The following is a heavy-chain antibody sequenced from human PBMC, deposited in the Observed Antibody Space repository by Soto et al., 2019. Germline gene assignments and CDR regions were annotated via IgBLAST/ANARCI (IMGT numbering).Heavy chain of an antibody. CDR3: ASGGGYYALDY. D-gene: IGHD1-26*01. Sequence: SWWSYRQQTRKGLEWIGYISHLENTFYNPSFQSRLTLSIDRSKIQFSLKLASMTAADTAVYYCASGGGYYALDYGGQGTLVTVSS. CDR2: ISHLENT. J-gene: IGHJ4*02. CDR1: S. V-gene: IGHV4-30-2*01.